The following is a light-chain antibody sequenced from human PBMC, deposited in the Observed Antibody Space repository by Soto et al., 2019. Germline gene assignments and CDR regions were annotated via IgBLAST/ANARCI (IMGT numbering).Light chain of an antibody. Sequence: EIVLTQSPATLSLSPGERATLSCRASQSVSSYLAWYQQKPGQAPRLLIYDASNRATGIPARFSGSGSGTDFTLTISSLANEDFAVYYCQQRSNWPPAFGPGTKVDIK. CDR2: DAS. J-gene: IGKJ3*01. CDR3: QQRSNWPPA. V-gene: IGKV3-11*01. CDR1: QSVSSY.